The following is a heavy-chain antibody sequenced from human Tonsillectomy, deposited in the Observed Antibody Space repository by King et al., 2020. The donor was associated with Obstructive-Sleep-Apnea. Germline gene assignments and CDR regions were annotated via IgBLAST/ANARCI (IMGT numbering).Heavy chain of an antibody. CDR1: GGSISNYY. V-gene: IGHV4-4*07. J-gene: IGHJ3*01. CDR2: IYASGGA. CDR3: ARRSRHDAFDV. Sequence: QLQESGPGLVKPSETLSLTCTVSGGSISNYYWNWIRQPAGEGLEWIGRIYASGGANYNPSLKSRVTMSLDTSKNQFSLKLSSVTAADTAVFYCARRSRHDAFDVWGQGTMVTVSS.